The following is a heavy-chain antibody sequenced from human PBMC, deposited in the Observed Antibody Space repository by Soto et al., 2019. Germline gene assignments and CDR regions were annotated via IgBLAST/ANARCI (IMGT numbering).Heavy chain of an antibody. V-gene: IGHV3-23*01. CDR1: GFTFSSYA. Sequence: EVQLLESGGGLVQPGGSLRLSCAASGFTFSSYAMSWVRQAPGKGLEWVSAISGSGGSTYYADSVKGRFTISRDNYKNTLYLQMNSLRAEDTAVYYFAKSRLYYYEGTCFDYWGQGTLVNVSS. CDR2: ISGSGGST. J-gene: IGHJ4*02. D-gene: IGHD3-22*01. CDR3: AKSRLYYYEGTCFDY.